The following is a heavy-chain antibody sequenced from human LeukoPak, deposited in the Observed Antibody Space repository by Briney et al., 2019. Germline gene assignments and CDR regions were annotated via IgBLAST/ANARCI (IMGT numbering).Heavy chain of an antibody. D-gene: IGHD3-3*01. J-gene: IGHJ4*02. V-gene: IGHV3-23*01. Sequence: GGSLRLSCTVSGFTFSNAWMTWFRQAPGRGLEWVSIISGSGGTTFYADSVRGRFTISRDNSRNTLYLQMNSLKDEDTAVYYCAKGQSCSGSTCYFDNWGQGTLVTVSS. CDR1: GFTFSNAW. CDR2: ISGSGGTT. CDR3: AKGQSCSGSTCYFDN.